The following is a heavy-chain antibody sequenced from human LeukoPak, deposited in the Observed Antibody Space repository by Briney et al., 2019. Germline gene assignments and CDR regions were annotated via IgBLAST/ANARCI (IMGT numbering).Heavy chain of an antibody. V-gene: IGHV4-4*02. CDR1: GGSISSSNW. D-gene: IGHD3-22*01. CDR2: IYHSGST. J-gene: IGHJ4*02. Sequence: SGTLSLTCAVSGGSISSSNWWSWVRQPPGKGLEWIGEIYHSGSTNYNPSLKSRVTISVDKSKNQFSLKLSSVTAADTAVYYCARAYYYDSSARGDFDYWGQGTLVTVSS. CDR3: ARAYYYDSSARGDFDY.